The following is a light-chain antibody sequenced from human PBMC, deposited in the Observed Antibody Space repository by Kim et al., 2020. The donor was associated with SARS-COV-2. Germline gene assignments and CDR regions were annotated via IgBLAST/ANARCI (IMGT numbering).Light chain of an antibody. Sequence: ASVGDRVTIPGRASQSISSWLAWYQQKPGKAPKLLIYKASSLESGVPSRFSGSGSGTEFTLTISSLQPDDFATYYCQQYNSYWWTFGQGTKVDIK. V-gene: IGKV1-5*03. CDR2: KAS. J-gene: IGKJ1*01. CDR1: QSISSW. CDR3: QQYNSYWWT.